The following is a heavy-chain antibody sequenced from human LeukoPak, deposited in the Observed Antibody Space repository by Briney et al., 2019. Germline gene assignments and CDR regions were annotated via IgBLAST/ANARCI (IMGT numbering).Heavy chain of an antibody. J-gene: IGHJ4*02. CDR2: INPNSGGT. CDR3: ARSQRVQYYDFWSGYHMFHDY. Sequence: ASVKVSCKASGYTFTGHYMHWVRQAPGQGLEWMGWINPNSGGTNYAQKFQGRVTMTRDTSISTAYMELSRLRSDDTAVYYCARSQRVQYYDFWSGYHMFHDYWGQGTLVTVSS. V-gene: IGHV1-2*02. CDR1: GYTFTGHY. D-gene: IGHD3-3*01.